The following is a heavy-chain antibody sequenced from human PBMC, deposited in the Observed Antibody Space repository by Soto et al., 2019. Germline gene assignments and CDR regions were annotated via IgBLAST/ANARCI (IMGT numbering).Heavy chain of an antibody. CDR3: TRAFRYYDFWSGYYGMDV. CDR2: IGSKAYGGTT. Sequence: GSLRLSCTASGFTFGDYAMSWVRQAPGKGLDWVGFIGSKAYGGTTEYAASVKGRFTISRDDSKSIAYLQMNSLKTEDTAVYYCTRAFRYYDFWSGYYGMDVWGQGTTVTVSS. D-gene: IGHD3-3*01. CDR1: GFTFGDYA. V-gene: IGHV3-49*04. J-gene: IGHJ6*02.